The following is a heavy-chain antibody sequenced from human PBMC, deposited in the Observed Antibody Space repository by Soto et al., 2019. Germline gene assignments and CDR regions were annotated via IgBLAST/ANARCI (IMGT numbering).Heavy chain of an antibody. V-gene: IGHV1-69*13. CDR2: IIPIFGTA. J-gene: IGHJ6*02. CDR3: ARTPRVPYNWNSHGAGYYYGMDX. CDR1: GGTFSSYG. D-gene: IGHD1-7*01. Sequence: SVKVSCKASGGTFSSYGISWVRQAPGQGLEWMGGIIPIFGTANYAQKFQGRVTITADESTSTAYMELSSLKASDTAMYYCARTPRVPYNWNSHGAGYYYGMDXWGQGTTVTVSS.